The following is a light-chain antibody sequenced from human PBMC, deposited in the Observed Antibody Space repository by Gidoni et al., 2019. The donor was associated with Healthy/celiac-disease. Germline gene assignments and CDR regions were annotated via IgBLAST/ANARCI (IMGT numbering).Light chain of an antibody. V-gene: IGKV1-9*01. CDR2: AAS. Sequence: DIQLTQSPSFLSASVGDSVTITCRASQGISSYLAWYQQKPGKAPKLLIYAASTLQSGVPSRFRGSGSGTEFTLTISSLQPEDFATYYCQQLNSYPPTFGQGTKVEIK. CDR3: QQLNSYPPT. J-gene: IGKJ1*01. CDR1: QGISSY.